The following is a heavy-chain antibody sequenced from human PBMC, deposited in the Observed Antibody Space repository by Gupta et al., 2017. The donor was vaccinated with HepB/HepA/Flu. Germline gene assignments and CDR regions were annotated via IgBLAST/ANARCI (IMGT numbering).Heavy chain of an antibody. CDR2: INQDVSVK. CDR1: GFTFRNYW. Sequence: VQLVESGGGLVQPGGSLRLSCAASGFTFRNYWISWVRQAPGKGLEGVANINQDVSVKYHVDSVRGRFTISRDNAKNSLYLQMNSLRVEDTAVYYCAKIGYNGYDYDYWGQGTLVTVSS. D-gene: IGHD5-12*01. V-gene: IGHV3-7*01. CDR3: AKIGYNGYDYDY. J-gene: IGHJ4*02.